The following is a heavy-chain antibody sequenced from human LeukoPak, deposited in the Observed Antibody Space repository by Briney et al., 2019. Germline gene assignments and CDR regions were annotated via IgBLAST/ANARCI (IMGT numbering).Heavy chain of an antibody. CDR3: ARDRSGNNWFDP. J-gene: IGHJ5*02. V-gene: IGHV1-2*02. CDR2: INPNSGGT. Sequence: GASVKVSCKASAYTFTGYYMHLVRQAPGQGLEWMGWINPNSGGTNYAQKFQGRVTMTRDTSISTAYMELSRLRSDDTAVYYCARDRSGNNWFDPWGQGTLVTVSS. CDR1: AYTFTGYY. D-gene: IGHD3-3*01.